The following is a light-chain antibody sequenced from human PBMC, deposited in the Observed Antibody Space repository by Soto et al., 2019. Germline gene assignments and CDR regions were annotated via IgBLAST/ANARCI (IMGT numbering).Light chain of an antibody. CDR2: DVT. CDR3: SSYTSSITWV. Sequence: QSVLTQPASVSGSPGQSITISCTGTASDVADHNYVSWYQQHPGKAPKLMIYDVTNRPSGVSDRFSGSKSGNSASLTISGLQAEDEAEYYCSSYTSSITWVFGGGTKLTVL. J-gene: IGLJ3*02. CDR1: ASDVADHNY. V-gene: IGLV2-14*01.